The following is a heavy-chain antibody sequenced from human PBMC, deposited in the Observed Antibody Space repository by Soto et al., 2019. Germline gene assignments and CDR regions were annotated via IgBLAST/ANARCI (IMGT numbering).Heavy chain of an antibody. CDR1: GFTFSSYA. D-gene: IGHD3-10*01. Sequence: EVQLLESGGGLVQPGGSLRLSCAASGFTFSSYAMRWVRQAPGKGLEWVSDISGSGGSTYYPDSVKGRFTIARDKSKNTLYLQIKSLRAEDTAVYYCAKRGSVSYYDYWGQGTLVTVSS. CDR2: ISGSGGST. V-gene: IGHV3-23*01. J-gene: IGHJ4*02. CDR3: AKRGSVSYYDY.